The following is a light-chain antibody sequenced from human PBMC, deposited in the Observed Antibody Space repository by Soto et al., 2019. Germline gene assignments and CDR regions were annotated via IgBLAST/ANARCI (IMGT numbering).Light chain of an antibody. CDR2: GAS. J-gene: IGKJ1*01. CDR3: QQYNKWPQT. CDR1: LGISIN. Sequence: EIVMTQSPATLSVSQGERVTLSCRASLGISINLAWYQQRPGQAPRLLIYGASTRATGVPTRFSGSGSGTEFTLTISSLQSEDLAVYHRQQYNKWPQTFGQGTRWIS. V-gene: IGKV3-15*01.